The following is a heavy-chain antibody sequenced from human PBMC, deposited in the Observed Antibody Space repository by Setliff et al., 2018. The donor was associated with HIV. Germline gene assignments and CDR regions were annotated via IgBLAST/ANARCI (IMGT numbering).Heavy chain of an antibody. Sequence: GASVKVSCKAPGHTFTNDSISWVRHAPGQGPEWMGWINIYHDYINYAEKFEGRLTLTAEKSTSTGYMELTSLRSDDTAVYYCATCPYYDVLTGYGALDSWGQGTLVTVSS. CDR1: GHTFTNDS. CDR2: INIYHDYI. D-gene: IGHD3-9*01. V-gene: IGHV1-18*04. J-gene: IGHJ4*02. CDR3: ATCPYYDVLTGYGALDS.